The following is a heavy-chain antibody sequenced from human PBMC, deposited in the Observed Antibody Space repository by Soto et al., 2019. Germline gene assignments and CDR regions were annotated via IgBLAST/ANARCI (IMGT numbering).Heavy chain of an antibody. CDR3: ANPPTYCYDNSGSYF. Sequence: EVQLLESGGALVQPGGSLRLSCAASGFSFDISAMSWDRQFPGKVLEWVSLIAGSGGRTFYIDSVKSRFTISRDNSKNTLFLQMNSLRAEDTAIYYCANPPTYCYDNSGSYFWGLGTVVTVSS. D-gene: IGHD3-22*01. V-gene: IGHV3-23*01. CDR1: GFSFDISA. J-gene: IGHJ4*02. CDR2: IAGSGGRT.